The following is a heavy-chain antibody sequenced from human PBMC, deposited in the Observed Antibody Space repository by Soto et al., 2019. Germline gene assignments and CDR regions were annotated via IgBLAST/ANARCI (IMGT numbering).Heavy chain of an antibody. J-gene: IGHJ4*02. CDR1: GFTFSSYS. V-gene: IGHV3-48*01. CDR2: ISSSSSTI. D-gene: IGHD6-6*01. Sequence: GGSLRLSCAASGFTFSSYSMNWVRQAPGKGLEWVSYISSSSSTIYYADSVKGRFTISRDNAKNSLYLQMNSLRAEDTAVYYCARDRRSSSYLDGDSFDYWGQGTLVTVSS. CDR3: ARDRRSSSYLDGDSFDY.